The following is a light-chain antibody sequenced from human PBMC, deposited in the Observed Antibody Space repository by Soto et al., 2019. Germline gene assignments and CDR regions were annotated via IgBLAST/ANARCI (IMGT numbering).Light chain of an antibody. CDR3: QQYNRWPRT. CDR2: GAS. V-gene: IGKV3-11*01. CDR1: QSVSSY. Sequence: FGLTHSLATLSLSPWEIATHSCRANQSVSSYLAWYQQKPGQAPRLLIYGASSRATGIPDRFSGSGSGTDFTLTISRLEPEDFAVYYCQQYNRWPRTFGQGTKVDIK. J-gene: IGKJ1*01.